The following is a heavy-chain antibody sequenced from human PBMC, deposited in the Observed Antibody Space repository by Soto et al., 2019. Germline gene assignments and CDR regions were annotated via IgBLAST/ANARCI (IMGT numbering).Heavy chain of an antibody. CDR3: ARGYCSSTSCHGHFDY. Sequence: GGSLRLSCAASGFTFSDYYMSWIRQAPGKGLEWVSYISSSGSTIYYADSVKGRFTISRDNAKNSLYLQMNSLRAEDTAVYYCARGYCSSTSCHGHFDYWGQGTLVTVSS. D-gene: IGHD2-2*01. V-gene: IGHV3-11*01. CDR1: GFTFSDYY. J-gene: IGHJ4*02. CDR2: ISSSGSTI.